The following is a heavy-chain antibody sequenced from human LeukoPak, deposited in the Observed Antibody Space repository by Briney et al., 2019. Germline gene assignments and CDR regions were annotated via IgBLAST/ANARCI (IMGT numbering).Heavy chain of an antibody. J-gene: IGHJ4*02. V-gene: IGHV3-30*19. CDR2: MSFDVNNK. Sequence: GGSLRLSCAASGFTFRNCAMHWVRQAPGKGLEWVATMSFDVNNKYYADSVRGRFTISRDNSKNTLYLQMNSLRAEDTAVYSCARGYCTSSSCYNDYWGQGTLVTVSS. CDR3: ARGYCTSSSCYNDY. CDR1: GFTFRNCA. D-gene: IGHD2-2*02.